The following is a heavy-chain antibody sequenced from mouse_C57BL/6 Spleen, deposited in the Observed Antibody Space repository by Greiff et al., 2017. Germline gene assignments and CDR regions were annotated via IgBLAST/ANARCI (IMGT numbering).Heavy chain of an antibody. CDR1: GFSLTSYA. D-gene: IGHD1-1*01. CDR3: ARITTVVATEGYAMDY. J-gene: IGHJ4*01. CDR2: IWTGGGT. Sequence: VQLQQSGPGLVAPSQSLSITCTVSGFSLTSYAISWVRQPPGKGLEWLGVIWTGGGTNYNSALKSRLSISKDNSKSQVFLKMNSLQTDDTARYYCARITTVVATEGYAMDYWGQGTSVTVSS. V-gene: IGHV2-9-1*01.